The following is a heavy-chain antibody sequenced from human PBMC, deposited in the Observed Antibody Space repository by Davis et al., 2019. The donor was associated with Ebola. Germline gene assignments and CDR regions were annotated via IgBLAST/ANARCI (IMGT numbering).Heavy chain of an antibody. CDR1: GGTFSSYA. J-gene: IGHJ4*02. CDR3: ARLRYGDPYYFDY. CDR2: TIPIFGTA. Sequence: SVKVSCKASGGTFSSYAISWVRQPPGQGLEWLGGTIPIFGTANYAQKFQGRVTITADKSTSTAYMELSSLRSEDTAVYYCARLRYGDPYYFDYWGQGTLVTVSS. D-gene: IGHD4-17*01. V-gene: IGHV1-69*06.